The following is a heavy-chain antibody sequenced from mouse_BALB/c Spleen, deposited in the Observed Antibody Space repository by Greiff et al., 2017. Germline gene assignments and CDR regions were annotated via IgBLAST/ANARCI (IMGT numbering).Heavy chain of an antibody. V-gene: IGHV2-9*02. CDR1: GFSLTSYG. D-gene: IGHD2-1*01. CDR3: ASLYGNYAWFAY. J-gene: IGHJ3*01. CDR2: IWAGGST. Sequence: VQGVESGPGLVAPSQSLSITCTVSGFSLTSYGVHWVRQPPGKGLEWLGVIWAGGSTNYNSALMSRLSISKDNSKSQVFLKMNSLQTDDTAMYYCASLYGNYAWFAYWGQGTLVTVSA.